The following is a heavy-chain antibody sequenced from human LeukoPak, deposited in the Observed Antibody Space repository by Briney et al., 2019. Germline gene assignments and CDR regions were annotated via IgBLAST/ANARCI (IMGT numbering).Heavy chain of an antibody. CDR2: ISGSGSST. J-gene: IGHJ6*02. V-gene: IGHV3-23*01. Sequence: GGSLRLSCAASGFTFSSYAMSWVRQAPGKGLEWVSAISGSGSSTYYADSVKGRFTVSRDNSKNTLYLQMNSLRAEDTAVYYCAKDKGWGYSAYDCYGMDVWGQGTTVTVSS. CDR1: GFTFSSYA. CDR3: AKDKGWGYSAYDCYGMDV. D-gene: IGHD1-26*01.